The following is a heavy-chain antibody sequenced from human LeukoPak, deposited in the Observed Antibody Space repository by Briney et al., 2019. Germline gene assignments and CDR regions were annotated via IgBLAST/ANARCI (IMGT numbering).Heavy chain of an antibody. Sequence: ASVKVSCKASGYTFTSYYMHWVRQAPGQGLEWMGRIIPILGIANYAQKFQGRVTITADKSTSTAYMELSSLRSEDTAVYYCARGIAVAVNAFDIWGQGTMVTVSS. CDR2: IIPILGIA. J-gene: IGHJ3*02. CDR1: GYTFTSYY. D-gene: IGHD6-19*01. CDR3: ARGIAVAVNAFDI. V-gene: IGHV1-69*04.